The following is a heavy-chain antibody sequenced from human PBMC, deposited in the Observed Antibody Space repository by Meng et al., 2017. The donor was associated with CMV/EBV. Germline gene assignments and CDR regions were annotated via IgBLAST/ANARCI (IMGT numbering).Heavy chain of an antibody. CDR1: GGSFSGYY. J-gene: IGHJ6*02. V-gene: IGHV4-34*01. CDR3: ARRNGVPRVFWSYYGMDV. CDR2: INHSGST. D-gene: IGHD3-3*01. Sequence: GPLRLSCAVYGGSFSGYYWSWIRQPPGKGLEWIGEINHSGSTNYNPSLKSRVTISVDTSKNQFSLKLSSVTAADTAVYYCARRNGVPRVFWSYYGMDVWGQGTTVTVSS.